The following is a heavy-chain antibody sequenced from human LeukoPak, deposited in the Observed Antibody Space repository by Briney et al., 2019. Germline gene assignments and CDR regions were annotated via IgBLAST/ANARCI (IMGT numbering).Heavy chain of an antibody. CDR1: GYSFTSYW. Sequence: GESLKISCKGSGYSFTSYWLGWVRQMPGKGLEWMGIIYPGDSDTRYSPSFQGQVTISADKSISTAYLQWSSLKASDTAMYYCARHVAGRFLEWLGFDYWGQGTLVTVSS. CDR3: ARHVAGRFLEWLGFDY. CDR2: IYPGDSDT. J-gene: IGHJ4*02. D-gene: IGHD3-3*01. V-gene: IGHV5-51*01.